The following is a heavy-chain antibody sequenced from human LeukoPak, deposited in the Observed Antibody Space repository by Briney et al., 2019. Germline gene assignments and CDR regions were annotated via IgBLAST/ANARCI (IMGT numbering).Heavy chain of an antibody. CDR2: ISYDGSNK. D-gene: IGHD6-19*01. CDR3: ARGGAVAGLDY. Sequence: GRSLRLSCAASGFTFSSYAMHWVRQAPGKGLEWVAVISYDGSNKYYADSVKGRFTISRDNSKNTLYLQMNSLRAEDTAVYYCARGGAVAGLDYWGQGTLVTVSS. V-gene: IGHV3-30-3*01. J-gene: IGHJ4*02. CDR1: GFTFSSYA.